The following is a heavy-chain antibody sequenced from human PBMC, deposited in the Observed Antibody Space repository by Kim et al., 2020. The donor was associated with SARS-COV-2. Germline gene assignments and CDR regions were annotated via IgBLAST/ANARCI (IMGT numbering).Heavy chain of an antibody. Sequence: NNNPSLKSRVTISVDTSKNQFSLKLSSVTAADTAVYYCARHPRSHDAFDIWGQGTMVTVSS. J-gene: IGHJ3*02. CDR3: ARHPRSHDAFDI. V-gene: IGHV4-59*08.